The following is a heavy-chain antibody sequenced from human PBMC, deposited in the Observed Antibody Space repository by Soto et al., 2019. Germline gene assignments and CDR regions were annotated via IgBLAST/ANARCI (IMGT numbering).Heavy chain of an antibody. J-gene: IGHJ6*02. Sequence: ALSGTCTDPGGSISGGGYYWAWIRQHPGKGLEWIGYIYYTGSTYYNPSLKSRVTISVDTSKNQFSLKVGSVTAADTAVYYCASSSLYGMDVWGQGTTVPVS. V-gene: IGHV4-31*03. CDR3: ASSSLYGMDV. CDR2: IYYTGST. CDR1: GGSISGGGYY.